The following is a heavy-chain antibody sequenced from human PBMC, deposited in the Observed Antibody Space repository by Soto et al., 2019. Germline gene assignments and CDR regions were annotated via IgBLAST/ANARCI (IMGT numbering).Heavy chain of an antibody. CDR3: ARGISARVRGVGYWFDP. CDR2: IYYSGST. Sequence: SETLSLTCTVSGGSISSSSYYWGWIRQPPGKGLEWIGSIYYSGSTYYNPSLKSRVTISVDTSKNQFSLKLSSVTAADTAVYYCARGISARVRGVGYWFDPWGQGTLVTVSS. J-gene: IGHJ5*02. CDR1: GGSISSSSYY. V-gene: IGHV4-39*01. D-gene: IGHD3-10*01.